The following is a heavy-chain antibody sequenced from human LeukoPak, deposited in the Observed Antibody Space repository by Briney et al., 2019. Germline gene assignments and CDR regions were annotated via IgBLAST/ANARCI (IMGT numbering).Heavy chain of an antibody. V-gene: IGHV3-21*01. CDR3: ARDYSSGWYTDY. CDR2: ISSSSSYI. Sequence: GGSLRLSCAASGFTFSSYSMNWVRQAPGKGLEWVSSISSSSSYIYYADSVKGGFTISRDKAKNSLYLQMNSLRAEDTAVYYCARDYSSGWYTDYWGQGTLVTVSS. CDR1: GFTFSSYS. D-gene: IGHD6-19*01. J-gene: IGHJ4*02.